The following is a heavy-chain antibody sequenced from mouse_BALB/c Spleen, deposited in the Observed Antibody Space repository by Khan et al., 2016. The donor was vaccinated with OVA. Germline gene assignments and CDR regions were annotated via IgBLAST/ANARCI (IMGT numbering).Heavy chain of an antibody. V-gene: IGHV9-3-1*01. D-gene: IGHD2-5*01. CDR2: INTYTGEP. CDR3: ARSNSNYWFAY. J-gene: IGHJ3*01. CDR1: GYTFTNYG. Sequence: QIQLVQSGPELKKPGETVKISCKASGYTFTNYGMNWVKQAPGKGLKWMGWINTYTGEPTYADDFKGRFDFSLETSASTAYLQINHLKNEDTAAYCCARSNSNYWFAYWCQGTLVTVSA.